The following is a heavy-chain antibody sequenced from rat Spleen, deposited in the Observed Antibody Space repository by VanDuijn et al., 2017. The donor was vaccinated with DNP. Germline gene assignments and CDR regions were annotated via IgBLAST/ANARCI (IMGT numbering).Heavy chain of an antibody. J-gene: IGHJ4*01. CDR1: GFTFSNYY. CDR3: ARHVDGYNWVAMDA. V-gene: IGHV5-25*01. Sequence: EVKLVESGGGLVQPGRSLKLSCAASGFTFSNYYMAWVRQAPKKGLEWVATISTSGSRTYYTDSVKGRFTISRDNAKSSLYLQMTSLKSEDTATYYCARHVDGYNWVAMDAWGQGTSVTVFS. D-gene: IGHD1-4*01. CDR2: ISTSGSRT.